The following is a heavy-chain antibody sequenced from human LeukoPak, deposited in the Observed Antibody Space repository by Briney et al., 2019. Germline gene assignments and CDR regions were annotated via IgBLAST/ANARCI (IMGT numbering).Heavy chain of an antibody. CDR3: VRETATYYYDSRGYYRQIEVFDI. CDR1: GASVRSDSHY. CDR2: VYYSGRT. Sequence: SETLSLTCSVSGASVRSDSHYWSWIRQPPGKGLEWIGNVYYSGRTAYSPSLKSRVTISVDISKNQFSLQLNSVTAADTAVYYCVRETATYYYDSRGYYRQIEVFDIWGQGTPVIVSS. V-gene: IGHV4-61*01. J-gene: IGHJ3*02. D-gene: IGHD3-22*01.